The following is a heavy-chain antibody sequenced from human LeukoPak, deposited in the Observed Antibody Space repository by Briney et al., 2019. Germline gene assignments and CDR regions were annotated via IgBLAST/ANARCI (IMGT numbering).Heavy chain of an antibody. CDR3: AKGPRLSGYYYVPGGDFDY. V-gene: IGHV3-23*01. CDR1: GFTFSIYA. J-gene: IGHJ4*02. D-gene: IGHD3-22*01. Sequence: GSLRLSCAASGFTFSIYAMSRVRQAPGKGLEWVSAISGSGGSTYYADSVKGRFTISRDNSKNTLYLQMNSLRAEDTAVYYCAKGPRLSGYYYVPGGDFDYWGQGTLVTVSS. CDR2: ISGSGGST.